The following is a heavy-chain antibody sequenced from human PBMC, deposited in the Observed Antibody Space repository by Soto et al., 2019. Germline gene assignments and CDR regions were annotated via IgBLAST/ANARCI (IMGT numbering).Heavy chain of an antibody. J-gene: IGHJ4*02. V-gene: IGHV4-34*01. CDR2: INHSGST. CDR1: GGSFSGYY. D-gene: IGHD6-19*01. CDR3: ARGPYSSGLDY. Sequence: SETLSLTCAVYGGSFSGYYWSWIRQPPGKGLEWIGEINHSGSTNYNPSLKSRVTISVDTSKNQFSLKLSSVTAADTAVYYCARGPYSSGLDYWGQGTLVNVS.